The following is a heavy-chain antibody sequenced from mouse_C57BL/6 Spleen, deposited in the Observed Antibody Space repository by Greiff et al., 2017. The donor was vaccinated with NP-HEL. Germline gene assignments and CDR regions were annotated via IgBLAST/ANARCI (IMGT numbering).Heavy chain of an antibody. Sequence: VQLKESGGDLVKPGGSLKLSCAASGFTFSSYGMSWVRQTPDKRLEWVATISSGGSYTYYPDSVKGRFTISRDNAKNTLYLQMSSLKSEDTAMYYCARQGSLYWYFDVWGTGTTVTVSS. V-gene: IGHV5-6*01. J-gene: IGHJ1*03. CDR3: ARQGSLYWYFDV. CDR1: GFTFSSYG. D-gene: IGHD6-1*01. CDR2: ISSGGSYT.